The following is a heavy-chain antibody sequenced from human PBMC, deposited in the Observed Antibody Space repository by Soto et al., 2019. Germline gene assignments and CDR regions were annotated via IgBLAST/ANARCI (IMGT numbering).Heavy chain of an antibody. J-gene: IGHJ4*02. D-gene: IGHD3-16*02. V-gene: IGHV3-30*18. CDR2: ISYDGSDK. Sequence: QVQLVESGGGVVQPGRSLRLSCVASGFTFRSYGMHWVRQAPGKGLEWVAVISYDGSDKYYADSVKGRFTISRDNSKNTLNLQMNSLRPDDMAVYFCAKALGELSPESYDYWGQGTLITVSS. CDR1: GFTFRSYG. CDR3: AKALGELSPESYDY.